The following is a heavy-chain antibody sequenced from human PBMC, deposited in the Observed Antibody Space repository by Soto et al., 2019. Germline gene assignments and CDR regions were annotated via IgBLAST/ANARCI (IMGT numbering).Heavy chain of an antibody. CDR2: SAPEEGEP. CDR3: AADRNIVRTVGAFDF. CDR1: KYTLTELT. D-gene: IGHD1-26*01. Sequence: APVKVSCKVPKYTLTELTIDWLRQAPGKGLEWMGRSAPEEGEPIYPQKFQGRLSMTEDPSTDTAYMELTSLRFEDTAVYFCAADRNIVRTVGAFDFWCEGTLITVSS. V-gene: IGHV1-24*01. J-gene: IGHJ4*02.